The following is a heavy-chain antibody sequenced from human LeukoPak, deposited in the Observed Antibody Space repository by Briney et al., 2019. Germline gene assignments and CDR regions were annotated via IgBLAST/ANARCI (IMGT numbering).Heavy chain of an antibody. CDR2: IYTSGST. J-gene: IGHJ4*02. D-gene: IGHD3-9*01. Sequence: PSETLSLTCTVSGGSISSYYWSWIRQPAGKGLEWIGRIYTSGSTNYNPSLKSRVTMSVDTSKNQFSLKLSSVTAADTAVYYCARVRYFDWPETNIDYWGQGTLVTVSS. CDR3: ARVRYFDWPETNIDY. CDR1: GGSISSYY. V-gene: IGHV4-4*07.